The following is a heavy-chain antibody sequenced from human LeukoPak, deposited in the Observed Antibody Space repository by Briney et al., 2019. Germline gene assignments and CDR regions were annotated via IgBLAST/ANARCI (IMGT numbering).Heavy chain of an antibody. CDR2: IYYSGGT. J-gene: IGHJ6*02. CDR1: GGSISSYY. Sequence: SETLSLTCTVSGGSISSYYWSWIRQPPGKGLEWIGYIYYSGGTNYNPSLKSRVTISVDTSKNQFSLKLSSVTAADTAVYYCARERGGYGDSLFAFQPEYGMDVWGQGTTVTVSS. D-gene: IGHD4-17*01. CDR3: ARERGGYGDSLFAFQPEYGMDV. V-gene: IGHV4-59*01.